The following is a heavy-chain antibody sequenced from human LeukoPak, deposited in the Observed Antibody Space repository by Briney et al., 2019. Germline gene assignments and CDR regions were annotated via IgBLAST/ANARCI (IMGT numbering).Heavy chain of an antibody. CDR2: INHSGST. D-gene: IGHD3-10*01. Sequence: SETLSLTCAVYGGSFSGYYWSWIRQPPGKGLEWIGEINHSGSTNYNPSLKSRVTISVDTSKNQFSLKLSSVTAADTAVYYCARRTVTMVRGVIGFDYYYYMDVWGKGNTVTVSS. CDR3: ARRTVTMVRGVIGFDYYYYMDV. J-gene: IGHJ6*03. V-gene: IGHV4-34*01. CDR1: GGSFSGYY.